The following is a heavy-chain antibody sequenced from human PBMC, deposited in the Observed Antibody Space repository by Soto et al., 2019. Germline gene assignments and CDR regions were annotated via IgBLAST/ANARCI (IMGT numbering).Heavy chain of an antibody. J-gene: IGHJ4*02. Sequence: SETLSLTCAVYGGSFSGYYWSWIRQPPGKGLEWIGEINHSGSTNYNPSLKSRVTISVDTSKNQFSLKLSSVTAADTAVYYCARGSGYDAGFDYWGQGTLVTVSS. D-gene: IGHD5-12*01. CDR1: GGSFSGYY. CDR2: INHSGST. CDR3: ARGSGYDAGFDY. V-gene: IGHV4-34*01.